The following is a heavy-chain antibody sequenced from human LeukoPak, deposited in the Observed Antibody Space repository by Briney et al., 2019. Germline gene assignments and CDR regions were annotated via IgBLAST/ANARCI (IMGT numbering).Heavy chain of an antibody. CDR1: GFTFSKAW. D-gene: IGHD3-22*01. CDR3: TTAYYYDSSGDAFDI. CDR2: IKSKTDGGTT. J-gene: IGHJ3*02. Sequence: GGSLRLSCAASGFTFSKAWMSWVRQAPGKGLEWVGRIKSKTDGGTTDYAAPVKGRFTISRDDSKNTLYLQMNSLKTEDTAVYYCTTAYYYDSSGDAFDIWRQGTMVTVSS. V-gene: IGHV3-15*01.